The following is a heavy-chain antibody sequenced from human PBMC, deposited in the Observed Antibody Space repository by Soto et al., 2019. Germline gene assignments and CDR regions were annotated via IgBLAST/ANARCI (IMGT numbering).Heavy chain of an antibody. CDR3: GQAFESYSSGRYGKDV. CDR1: VFTCSGHA. D-gene: IGHD6-19*01. Sequence: ACLRLSGAACVFTCSGHAMSWVRQAPGKGLEWVSTISSGGDNTHSADSVKRRFTISRDNSKNTLYLQRNSLRAEDTAVYYCGQAFESYSSGRYGKDVWGQGTTVTASS. J-gene: IGHJ6*02. CDR2: ISSGGDNT. V-gene: IGHV3-23*01.